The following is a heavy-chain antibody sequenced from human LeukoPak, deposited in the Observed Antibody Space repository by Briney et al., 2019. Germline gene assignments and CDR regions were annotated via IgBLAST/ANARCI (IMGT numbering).Heavy chain of an antibody. D-gene: IGHD4-11*01. CDR3: ARDSDYSGNGNGDWFDP. Sequence: ASVKVSCKASGFRFTSFGVSWVRQAPGPGLGWMGWISNYFGVTHYAEKFEDRVTMTIDTSTATAYMELRSLRYDDTAIYYCARDSDYSGNGNGDWFDPWGQGTVVTVSS. V-gene: IGHV1-18*04. CDR2: ISNYFGVT. J-gene: IGHJ5*02. CDR1: GFRFTSFG.